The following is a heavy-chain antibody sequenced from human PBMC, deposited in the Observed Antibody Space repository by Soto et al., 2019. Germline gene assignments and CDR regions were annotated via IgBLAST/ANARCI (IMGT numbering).Heavy chain of an antibody. J-gene: IGHJ4*02. D-gene: IGHD7-27*01. Sequence: GGSLRLSCEASGFVYSQYAMHWVRQAPGKGPEWVALIWNDGSQKNYVDSVKGRFTISRDNSRNTLYLQMNSLRAEDTAVYHCVRDLLGSGGHFDYWGQGTPVTVSS. CDR1: GFVYSQYA. CDR3: VRDLLGSGGHFDY. V-gene: IGHV3-33*01. CDR2: IWNDGSQK.